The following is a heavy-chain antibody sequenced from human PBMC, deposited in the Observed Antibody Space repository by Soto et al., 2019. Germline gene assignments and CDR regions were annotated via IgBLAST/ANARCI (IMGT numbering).Heavy chain of an antibody. D-gene: IGHD3-22*01. V-gene: IGHV1-3*01. CDR1: GYTFTTYK. CDR3: AIAYYYDVTAPPWFDP. J-gene: IGHJ5*02. Sequence: ASVKVSCKASGYTFTTYKIHWVRQAPGQSLERKGWINVVDRNTQYSQQFQGRVTITRDTSATTAYMEQSSLRSEDAAFYFCAIAYYYDVTAPPWFDPWGQGTLVTVSS. CDR2: INVVDRNT.